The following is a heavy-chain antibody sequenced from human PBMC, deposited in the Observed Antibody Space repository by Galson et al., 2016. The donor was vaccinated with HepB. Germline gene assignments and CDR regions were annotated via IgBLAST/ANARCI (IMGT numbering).Heavy chain of an antibody. V-gene: IGHV4-30-2*01. J-gene: IGHJ4*02. CDR2: IQHSGSN. D-gene: IGHD3-22*01. CDR1: GGSISSGGFS. CDR3: ARNRLSGSSGYYYRLGYFDY. Sequence: TLSLTCAVSGGSISSGGFSWSWIRQPPGKGLEWIGNIQHSGSNYYNPSLKSRVTISVDRSKNLFSLKLSSVTAADTAVYYCARNRLSGSSGYYYRLGYFDYWGQGTLVTVST.